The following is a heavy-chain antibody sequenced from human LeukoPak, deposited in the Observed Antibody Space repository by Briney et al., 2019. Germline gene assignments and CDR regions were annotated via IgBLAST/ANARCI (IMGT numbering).Heavy chain of an antibody. CDR1: GFTFSSYW. V-gene: IGHV3-7*01. Sequence: GGSLRLSCAASGFTFSSYWMNWVRQAPGKGLEWVANIKEDGSEKYYADSVKGRLTISRDNAKNSLYLQMNGLRAEDTAVYYCAGYYYDSTTYRDYWGQGTLVTVSS. CDR2: IKEDGSEK. J-gene: IGHJ4*02. D-gene: IGHD3-22*01. CDR3: AGYYYDSTTYRDY.